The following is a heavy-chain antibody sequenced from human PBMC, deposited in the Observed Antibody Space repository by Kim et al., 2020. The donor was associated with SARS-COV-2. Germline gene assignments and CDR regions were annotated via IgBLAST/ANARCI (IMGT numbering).Heavy chain of an antibody. V-gene: IGHV1-8*02. Sequence: ASVKVSCTASGYTFNSYDINWVRQAAGQGLEWMGWMDPKGGSTGYAQKFQGRVTMSRDTSTNTAYMELNSLGVEDTAVCYCARGERLDSWGQGTLVTVS. CDR2: MDPKGGST. CDR3: ARGERLDS. J-gene: IGHJ4*02. CDR1: GYTFNSYD. D-gene: IGHD1-26*01.